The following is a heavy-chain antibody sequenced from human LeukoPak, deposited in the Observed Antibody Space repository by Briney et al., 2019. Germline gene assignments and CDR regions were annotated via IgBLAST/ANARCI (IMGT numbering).Heavy chain of an antibody. CDR2: ISSSSSTI. D-gene: IGHD3-3*01. J-gene: IGHJ4*02. CDR3: ARDSTIFQPDY. V-gene: IGHV3-11*04. Sequence: LSLTCTVSGGSISSGGYYWSWIRQPPGKGLEWVSYISSSSSTIYYADSVKGRFTISRDNAKNSLYLQMNSLRAEDTAVYYCARDSTIFQPDYWGQGTLVTVSS. CDR1: GGSISSGGYY.